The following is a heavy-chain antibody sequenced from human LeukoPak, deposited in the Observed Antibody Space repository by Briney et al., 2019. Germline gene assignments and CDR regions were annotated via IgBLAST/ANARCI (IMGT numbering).Heavy chain of an antibody. Sequence: GGSLRLSCAASGFTFSSYWMSWVRQAPGKGLEWVSGISGSDGSTNYADSVKGRFTISRENSKNTLYLQMNSLRAEDTAVYYCATSKYSGSYWGQGTLVTVSS. CDR1: GFTFSSYW. J-gene: IGHJ4*02. CDR2: ISGSDGST. V-gene: IGHV3-23*01. D-gene: IGHD1-26*01. CDR3: ATSKYSGSY.